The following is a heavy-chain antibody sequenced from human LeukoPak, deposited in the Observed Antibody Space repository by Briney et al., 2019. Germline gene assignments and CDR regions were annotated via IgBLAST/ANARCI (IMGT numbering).Heavy chain of an antibody. CDR3: ARDAPNPSSGSYARYYYYYYMDV. D-gene: IGHD1-26*01. CDR2: IYSTGSI. J-gene: IGHJ6*03. Sequence: SETLSLTCTVSGGSGSSKSWSWVRQPPGKGLEWIGDIYSTGSINYNPSFESRVTISVDATKNQFSLKLSSVTAADTAVYYCARDAPNPSSGSYARYYYYYYMDVWGKGTTVTVSS. V-gene: IGHV4-4*08. CDR1: GGSGSSKS.